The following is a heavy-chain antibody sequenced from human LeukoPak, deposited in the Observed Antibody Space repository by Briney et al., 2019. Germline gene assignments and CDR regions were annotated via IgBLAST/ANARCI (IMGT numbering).Heavy chain of an antibody. CDR3: ARLYKYAFDI. J-gene: IGHJ3*02. CDR2: IYYSGST. D-gene: IGHD2-8*01. CDR1: GDSINSNNYY. Sequence: SETLSLTCTVSGDSINSNNYYWGWIRQPPGKGLEWIGSIYYSGSTYYNPSLKSRVTISVDTSKNQFSLKLSSVTAADTAVYYCARLYKYAFDIWGQGTMVTVSS. V-gene: IGHV4-39*01.